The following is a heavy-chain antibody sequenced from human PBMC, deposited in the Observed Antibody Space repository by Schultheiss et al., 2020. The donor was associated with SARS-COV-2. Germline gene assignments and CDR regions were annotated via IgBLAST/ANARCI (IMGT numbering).Heavy chain of an antibody. CDR2: IYYSGST. D-gene: IGHD3-22*01. CDR1: GGSISSSSYY. Sequence: SETLSLTCTVSGGSISSSSYYWGWIRQPPGKGLEWIGSIYYSGSTYYNPSLKSRVTISVDTSKNQFSLKLSSVTAADTAVYYCARTLYYDSSGYSYYFDYWGQGTLVTVSS. V-gene: IGHV4-39*01. J-gene: IGHJ4*02. CDR3: ARTLYYDSSGYSYYFDY.